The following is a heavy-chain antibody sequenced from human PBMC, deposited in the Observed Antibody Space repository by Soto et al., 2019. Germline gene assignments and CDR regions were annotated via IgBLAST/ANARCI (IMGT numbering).Heavy chain of an antibody. Sequence: GGSLRLSCAASGFTFSGSAMHWVRQASGKGLEWVGRIRSKANSYATAYAASVKGRFTISRDDSKNTAYLQMNSLKTEDTAVYYCTRHGRLPPYYYYYMDVWGKGTTVTVSS. CDR1: GFTFSGSA. CDR3: TRHGRLPPYYYYYMDV. CDR2: IRSKANSYAT. J-gene: IGHJ6*03. V-gene: IGHV3-73*01. D-gene: IGHD2-15*01.